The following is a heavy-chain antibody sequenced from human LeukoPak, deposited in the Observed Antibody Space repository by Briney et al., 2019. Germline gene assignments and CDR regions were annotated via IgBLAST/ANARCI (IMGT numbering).Heavy chain of an antibody. J-gene: IGHJ1*01. V-gene: IGHV3-33*01. CDR1: GFTFSNYG. D-gene: IGHD6-13*01. Sequence: GRSLRLSCAASGFTFSNYGMHWVRQAPGKGLEWVAVIWYDGSNKYYADSVKGRFTISRDNSKNTLYLQMNSLRAEDTAVYYCAREQLDAEYFQHWGQGTLVTVSS. CDR3: AREQLDAEYFQH. CDR2: IWYDGSNK.